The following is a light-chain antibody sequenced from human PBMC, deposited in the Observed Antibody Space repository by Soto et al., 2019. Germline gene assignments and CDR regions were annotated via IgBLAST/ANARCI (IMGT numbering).Light chain of an antibody. CDR3: QQYDSYSWT. CDR1: QSISSR. Sequence: DIQMTQSPSTLSASVGDRVTITCRASQSISSRLAWYQLKPGKVPTLLIYNASSLESGVPSRFSGSGSGTEFTLTISSLQPDDFATYYCQQYDSYSWTFGQGTKVEI. V-gene: IGKV1-5*03. J-gene: IGKJ1*01. CDR2: NAS.